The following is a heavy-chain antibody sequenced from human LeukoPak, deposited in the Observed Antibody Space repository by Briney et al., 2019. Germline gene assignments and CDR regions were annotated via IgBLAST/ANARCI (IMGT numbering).Heavy chain of an antibody. Sequence: SSQTLSLTCTVSGGSISSGGYYWSWIRQPPGKGLEWIGYISYSGSSNYNPSLKSRVTISVDTSKNQFSLKVSSVTAADTAIYYCTRGMTNNYYFAMDVWGQGTTVTVSS. V-gene: IGHV4-61*08. J-gene: IGHJ6*02. D-gene: IGHD2-8*01. CDR3: TRGMTNNYYFAMDV. CDR2: ISYSGSS. CDR1: GGSISSGGYY.